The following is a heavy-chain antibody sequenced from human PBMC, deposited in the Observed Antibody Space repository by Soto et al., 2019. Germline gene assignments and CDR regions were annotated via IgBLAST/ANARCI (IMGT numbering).Heavy chain of an antibody. Sequence: SETLSLTCTVSGGSISSYYWSWIRQPPGKGLEWMGYIYYSGSTNYNPSLKSRVTISVDTSKNQFSLKLSSVTAADTAVYYCARLLFDCSGGSCYSDAFDIWGQGTMVTVSS. D-gene: IGHD2-15*01. V-gene: IGHV4-59*08. CDR1: GGSISSYY. CDR2: IYYSGST. J-gene: IGHJ3*02. CDR3: ARLLFDCSGGSCYSDAFDI.